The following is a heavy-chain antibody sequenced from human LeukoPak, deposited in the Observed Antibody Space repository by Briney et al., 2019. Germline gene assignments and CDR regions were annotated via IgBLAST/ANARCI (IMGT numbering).Heavy chain of an antibody. CDR1: GFTVSFNY. D-gene: IGHD3-10*01. CDR3: ARVGSGSGSYGSGNYYFDD. Sequence: PGGSLRLSSAASGFTVSFNYMTWVRQAPGEGLEWVSLIYSGGNTYYADSVKGRFTISRDESKNTLYLQMNSLRAEDTAVYYCARVGSGSGSYGSGNYYFDDWGPGTLVTVSS. J-gene: IGHJ4*02. V-gene: IGHV3-53*01. CDR2: IYSGGNT.